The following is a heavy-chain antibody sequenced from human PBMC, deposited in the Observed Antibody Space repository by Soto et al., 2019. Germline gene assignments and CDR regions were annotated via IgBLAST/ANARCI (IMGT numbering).Heavy chain of an antibody. CDR2: IYHSGST. V-gene: IGHV4-4*02. D-gene: IGHD2-2*01. J-gene: IGHJ6*02. CDR1: GGSISSSNW. CDR3: ARFSICSSTSCPRGVYYYGMDV. Sequence: SETLSLTCAVSGGSISSSNWWSWVRQPPGKGLEWIGEIYHSGSTNYNPSLKSRVTISVDKSKNQFSLKLSSVTAADTAVYYCARFSICSSTSCPRGVYYYGMDVWGQGTTVTVSS.